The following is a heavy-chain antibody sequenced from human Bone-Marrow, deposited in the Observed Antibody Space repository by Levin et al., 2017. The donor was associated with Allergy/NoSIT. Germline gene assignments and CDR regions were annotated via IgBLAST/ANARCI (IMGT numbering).Heavy chain of an antibody. CDR2: IDHSGST. Sequence: PSETLSLTCAVYGGSFSGYYWSWIRQPPGKGLEWIGEIDHSGSTKYNPSLKSRVTMSVDTSKNQFSLRLNSLTAADTAVYYCARRVSGKYDSWGQGTLLTVSS. D-gene: IGHD1-26*01. CDR3: ARRVSGKYDS. V-gene: IGHV4-34*01. CDR1: GGSFSGYY. J-gene: IGHJ5*01.